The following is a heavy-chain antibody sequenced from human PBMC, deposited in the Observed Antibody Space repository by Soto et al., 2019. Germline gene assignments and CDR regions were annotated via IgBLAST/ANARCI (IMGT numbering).Heavy chain of an antibody. D-gene: IGHD3-22*01. Sequence: QVHLVQCGAEVKKPGASVNVSCKTSGYTFTRNGISWVRQAPGQGLEWMGWISPNSGNTKYAQKLQGRVIMTTDTSTSTAYMELRSLRSDDTAVYYCVKDRDSNSWPSRDVWGPGTTVTVSS. CDR3: VKDRDSNSWPSRDV. V-gene: IGHV1-18*01. CDR1: GYTFTRNG. J-gene: IGHJ6*02. CDR2: ISPNSGNT.